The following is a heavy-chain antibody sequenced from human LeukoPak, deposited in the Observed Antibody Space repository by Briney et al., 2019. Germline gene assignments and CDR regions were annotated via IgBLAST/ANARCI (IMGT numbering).Heavy chain of an antibody. J-gene: IGHJ3*02. CDR1: GGSFSGYY. Sequence: SETLSLTFAVYGGSFSGYYWSWIRQPPGKGLEWIGEINHSGSTNYNPSLKSRVTISVDTSKNQFSLKLSSVTAADTAVYYCARERGTDAFDIWGQGTMVTVSS. CDR2: INHSGST. CDR3: ARERGTDAFDI. V-gene: IGHV4-34*01.